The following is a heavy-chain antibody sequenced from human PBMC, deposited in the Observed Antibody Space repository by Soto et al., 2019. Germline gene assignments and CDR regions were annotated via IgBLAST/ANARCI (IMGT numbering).Heavy chain of an antibody. CDR2: INPGSQLK. Sequence: QVQLLQSGTEVKRPGSSVKVSCKASGVSFNSYGFAWVRQAPGRGLEWVGKINPGSQLKNYAQSLQGRVTITADTSTRTAYMELSGLTSEDTAVYFCARMKLARLDHWGQGTLVTVSS. J-gene: IGHJ4*02. CDR1: GVSFNSYG. V-gene: IGHV1-69*09. CDR3: ARMKLARLDH.